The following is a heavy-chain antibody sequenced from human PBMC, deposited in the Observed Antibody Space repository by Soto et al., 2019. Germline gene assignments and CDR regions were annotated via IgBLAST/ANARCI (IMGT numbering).Heavy chain of an antibody. CDR3: ASETSQNVYSHYGMDV. Sequence: PAETLSLTCAVSGGSFRGFYWSWIRQPPGKGLEWIGEINDSGTTNYNPSLKSRVTISADTSKTHFSLRLTSVTAADTAVYYCASETSQNVYSHYGMDVSGQGTTVTVSS. J-gene: IGHJ6*02. V-gene: IGHV4-34*01. CDR1: GGSFRGFY. CDR2: INDSGTT.